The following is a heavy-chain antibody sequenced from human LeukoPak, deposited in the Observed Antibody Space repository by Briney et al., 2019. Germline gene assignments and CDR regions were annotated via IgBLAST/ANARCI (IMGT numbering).Heavy chain of an antibody. CDR3: ARIGDGSPDAFDI. CDR2: INHSGST. J-gene: IGHJ3*02. V-gene: IGHV4-34*01. CDR1: GGSFSGYY. D-gene: IGHD5-24*01. Sequence: SETLSLTCAVYGGSFSGYYWSWIRQPPGKGLEWIGEINHSGSTNYNPSLKSRVTISVDTSKNQSSLKLSSVTAADTAVYYCARIGDGSPDAFDIWGQGTMVTVSS.